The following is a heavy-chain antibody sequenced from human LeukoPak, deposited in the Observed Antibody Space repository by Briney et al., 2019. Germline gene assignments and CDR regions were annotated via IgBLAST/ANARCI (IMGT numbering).Heavy chain of an antibody. CDR2: INPNSGGT. D-gene: IGHD5-12*01. CDR3: AREGYSGYDGAFDI. J-gene: IGHJ3*02. Sequence: ASVKVSCKASGYTFTGYYMHWVRQAPGQGLEWMGWINPNSGGTNYAQKFQGWVTMTRDTSISTAYMELSRLRSDDTAVYYCAREGYSGYDGAFDIWGQGTMVTVSS. CDR1: GYTFTGYY. V-gene: IGHV1-2*04.